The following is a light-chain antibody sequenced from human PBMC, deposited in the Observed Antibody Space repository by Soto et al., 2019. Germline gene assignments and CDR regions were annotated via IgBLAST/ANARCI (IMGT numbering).Light chain of an antibody. V-gene: IGLV4-69*01. CDR3: QTWGTGIHV. Sequence: QPVLTQSPSASASLGASVKLTCTLSSGRSSYAIAWHQQQPEKGPRYLMKLNSDGSHSRGDGIPDRFSGSSSGAERYLTISSLQSEDAADYYCQTWGTGIHVFGTGTKLTVL. CDR2: LNSDGSH. J-gene: IGLJ1*01. CDR1: SGRSSYA.